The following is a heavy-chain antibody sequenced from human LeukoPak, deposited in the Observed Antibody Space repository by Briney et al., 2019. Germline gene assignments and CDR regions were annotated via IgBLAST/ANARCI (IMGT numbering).Heavy chain of an antibody. Sequence: SETLSLTCAVSGGSISSNNXWSWXRQPPXKGLEWIGEIYHHGATNYNPSLKSRVTLSIDKSKNQFSLELSSVTAADTAVYYCARGPSVAAHLDYWGQGTLVTVSS. V-gene: IGHV4-4*02. CDR3: ARGPSVAAHLDY. D-gene: IGHD5-12*01. CDR1: GGSISSNNX. J-gene: IGHJ4*02. CDR2: IYHHGAT.